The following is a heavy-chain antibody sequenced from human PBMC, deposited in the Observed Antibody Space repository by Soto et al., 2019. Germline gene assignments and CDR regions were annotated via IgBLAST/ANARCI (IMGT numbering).Heavy chain of an antibody. CDR1: GFTFSSYA. CDR3: AKYDRFNEDGFNI. D-gene: IGHD3-22*01. CDR2: ISGSAGST. J-gene: IGHJ3*02. Sequence: PGGSLRLSCAASGFTFSSYAMSWVRQAPGKGLEWVSTISGSAGSTYYADSVKGRFTISRDNSKNTLYLQMSSLRAEDTAVYYCAKYDRFNEDGFNIWSQGTLVTVSS. V-gene: IGHV3-23*01.